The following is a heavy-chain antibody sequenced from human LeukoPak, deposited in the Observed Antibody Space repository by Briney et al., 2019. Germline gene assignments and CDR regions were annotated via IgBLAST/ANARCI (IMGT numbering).Heavy chain of an antibody. D-gene: IGHD6-13*01. J-gene: IGHJ5*02. V-gene: IGHV4-4*07. CDR3: ARDSSGEQQLDTFDP. CDR2: IYTSGST. CDR1: GGSISSYY. Sequence: SETLSLTCTVSGGSISSYYWSWIRQPAGKGLEWIGRIYTSGSTNYNPSLKSRVTMSVDTSKNQFSLKLSSVTAADTAVYYCARDSSGEQQLDTFDPWGQGTLVTASS.